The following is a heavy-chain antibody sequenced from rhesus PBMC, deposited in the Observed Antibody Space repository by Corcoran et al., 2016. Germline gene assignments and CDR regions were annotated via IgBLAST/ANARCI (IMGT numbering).Heavy chain of an antibody. CDR2: INSSTGNT. J-gene: IGHJ4*01. Sequence: QVQLKESGPGLVKPSETLSLTCAVSGDSISSGYGWGWFRQPPGKGRGGIVTINSSTGNTYYDPSLKSRVTISKDTSKNQLSLKLSSVTAADTAVYYCARVDGSRHIDYWGQGVLVTVSS. CDR3: ARVDGSRHIDY. V-gene: IGHV4-127*01. D-gene: IGHD4-29*01. CDR1: GDSISSGYG.